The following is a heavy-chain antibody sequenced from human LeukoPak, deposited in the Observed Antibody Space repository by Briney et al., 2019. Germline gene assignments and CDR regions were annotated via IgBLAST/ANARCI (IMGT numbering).Heavy chain of an antibody. CDR2: ISSSSSYI. CDR1: GFTFSSYS. J-gene: IGHJ4*02. Sequence: GGSLRLSCAASGFTFSSYSMNWVRQAPGKGLEWVSSISSSSSYIYYADSVKVRFTISRDNAKNSLYLQMNSLRAEDTAVYYCARERETSSTSCYGVWGQGTLVTVSS. CDR3: ARERETSSTSCYGV. V-gene: IGHV3-21*01. D-gene: IGHD2-2*01.